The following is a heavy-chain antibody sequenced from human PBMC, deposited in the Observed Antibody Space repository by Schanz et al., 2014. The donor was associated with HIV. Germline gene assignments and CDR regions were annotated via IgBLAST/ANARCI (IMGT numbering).Heavy chain of an antibody. Sequence: MQLVESGGAVVRPGGSLRLSCAASGFTFSSYAMSWVRQAPGKGLEWVSAISGSSITYYADSVKGRFTISRDNSKNTLFLQMNSLRAEDTAVYYCARDAARYFDWSYYFDFWGQGTLVTVSS. D-gene: IGHD3-9*01. J-gene: IGHJ4*02. CDR1: GFTFSSYA. CDR2: ISGSSIT. CDR3: ARDAARYFDWSYYFDF. V-gene: IGHV3-23*04.